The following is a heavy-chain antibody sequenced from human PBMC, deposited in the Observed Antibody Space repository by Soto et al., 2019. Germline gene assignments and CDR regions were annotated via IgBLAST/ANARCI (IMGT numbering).Heavy chain of an antibody. J-gene: IGHJ6*03. V-gene: IGHV4-31*03. Sequence: QVQLQESGSGLVKPSQTLSLTCTVSGGSISNGGYYWSWVRQYPGQGLEWIGYISYSGNTYYNPSLESRLTISADTSKNQFSLKVSSVTAADTAVYYCAREQVDQQWLAPYKPFYYMDVWGTGTTVTVSS. CDR1: GGSISNGGYY. CDR3: AREQVDQQWLAPYKPFYYMDV. D-gene: IGHD6-19*01. CDR2: ISYSGNT.